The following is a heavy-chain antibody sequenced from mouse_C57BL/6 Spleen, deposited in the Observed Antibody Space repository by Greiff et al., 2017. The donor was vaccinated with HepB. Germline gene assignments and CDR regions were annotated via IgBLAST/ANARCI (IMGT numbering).Heavy chain of an antibody. CDR3: ARDHYYGSSYCDY. D-gene: IGHD1-1*01. CDR2: IHPNSGST. Sequence: VQLQQPGAELVKPGASVKLSCKASGYTFPSYWMHWVKQGPGQGLEWIGMIHPNSGSTNYNEKFKRQATLTVDKSSSTADMQLSSLTSEDSAVYYCARDHYYGSSYCDYWGQGTTLTVSS. CDR1: GYTFPSYW. J-gene: IGHJ2*01. V-gene: IGHV1-64*01.